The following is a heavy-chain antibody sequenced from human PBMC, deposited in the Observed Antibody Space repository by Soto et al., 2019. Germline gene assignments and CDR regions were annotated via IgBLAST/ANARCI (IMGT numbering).Heavy chain of an antibody. CDR2: IYTSGST. V-gene: IGHV4-4*07. Sequence: QVQLQESGPGLVKPSETLSLTCTVSGGSISSYYWSWIRQPAGKGLEWIGRIYTSGSTNYNPSLKSRVTMSVDTSKNQFSLKLSSVTAADTAVYYCARDFYSGSRRYYYYGMDVWDQGTTVTVSS. D-gene: IGHD1-26*01. J-gene: IGHJ6*02. CDR1: GGSISSYY. CDR3: ARDFYSGSRRYYYYGMDV.